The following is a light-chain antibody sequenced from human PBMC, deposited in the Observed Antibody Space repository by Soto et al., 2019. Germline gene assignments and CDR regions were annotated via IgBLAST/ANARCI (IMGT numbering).Light chain of an antibody. CDR3: FSFAGSPWV. V-gene: IGLV2-11*01. CDR2: DVS. CDR1: SSDVGGYNY. Sequence: QSALTQPRSVSGSPGQSVSISCTGTSSDVGGYNYVSWYQQHPGKTPKLMIYDVSKRPSGVPDRFSGSKSGNTASLTISGLQADDEADYYCFSFAGSPWVFGGGTKLTVL. J-gene: IGLJ2*01.